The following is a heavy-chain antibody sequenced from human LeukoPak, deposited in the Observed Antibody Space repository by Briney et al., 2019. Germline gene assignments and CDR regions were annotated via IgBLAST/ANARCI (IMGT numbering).Heavy chain of an antibody. CDR2: IRSKAYGGTT. Sequence: GGSLRLSCTASGFTFGDYAMSWVRQAPGEGLEWVAFIRSKAYGGTTEYAASVKGRFTISRDDSKNIAYLQMNSLKTEDTAVYYCIRVMIVVVAADYWGQGTLVTVSS. CDR1: GFTFGDYA. V-gene: IGHV3-49*04. CDR3: IRVMIVVVAADY. J-gene: IGHJ4*02. D-gene: IGHD3-22*01.